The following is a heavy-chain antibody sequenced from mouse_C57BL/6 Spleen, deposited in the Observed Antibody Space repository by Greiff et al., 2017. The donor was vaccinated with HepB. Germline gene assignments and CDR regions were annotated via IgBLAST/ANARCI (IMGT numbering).Heavy chain of an antibody. CDR1: GYTFTSYW. D-gene: IGHD1-1*01. V-gene: IGHV1-69*01. Sequence: QVQLQQPGAELVMPGASVKLSCKASGYTFTSYWMHWVKQRPGQGLEWIGEIDPSDSYTNYNQKFKGKSTLTVDKSSSTAYMQLSRLTSEDSAVYYCASSRHLLLRWGFAYWGQGTLVTVAA. CDR3: ASSRHLLLRWGFAY. CDR2: IDPSDSYT. J-gene: IGHJ3*01.